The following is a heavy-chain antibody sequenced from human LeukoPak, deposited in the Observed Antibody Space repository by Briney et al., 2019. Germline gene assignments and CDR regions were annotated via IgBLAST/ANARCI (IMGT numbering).Heavy chain of an antibody. Sequence: HPGGSLRLFCAASGFMFSSYWMSWVRQAPGKGLEWVANIKEDGSEKNYVDSVKGRFTISRDNAKNSLHLQMNSLGAEDTALYYCARWLHWYFDLWGRGTRVTVSS. J-gene: IGHJ2*01. CDR1: GFMFSSYW. D-gene: IGHD5-12*01. V-gene: IGHV3-7*03. CDR2: IKEDGSEK. CDR3: ARWLHWYFDL.